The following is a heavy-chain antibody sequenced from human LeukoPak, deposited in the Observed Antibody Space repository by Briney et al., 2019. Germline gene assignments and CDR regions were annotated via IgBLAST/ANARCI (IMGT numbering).Heavy chain of an antibody. CDR2: INHSGST. J-gene: IGHJ5*02. Sequence: SETLSLTCAVYGGSFSGYYWSWIRQPPGKGLEWIGEINHSGSTNYNPSLKSRVTISVDTSKNQFSLKLSSVTAADTAVYYCARSYVGDTYGNNWFDPWGQGTLVTVSS. CDR3: ARSYVGDTYGNNWFDP. V-gene: IGHV4-34*01. CDR1: GGSFSGYY. D-gene: IGHD1-26*01.